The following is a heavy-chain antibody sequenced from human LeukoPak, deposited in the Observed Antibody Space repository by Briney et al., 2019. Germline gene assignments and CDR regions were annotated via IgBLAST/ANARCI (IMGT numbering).Heavy chain of an antibody. V-gene: IGHV3-48*04. Sequence: PGGSLRLSCAASGFTFSSYGMSWVRQAPGKGLEWVSYITLSSSSIYYADSVKGRFTISRDNAKNSLYLQMNSLRAEDTAVYYCAELGITMIGGVWGKGTTVTISS. J-gene: IGHJ6*04. CDR2: ITLSSSSI. CDR3: AELGITMIGGV. D-gene: IGHD3-10*02. CDR1: GFTFSSYG.